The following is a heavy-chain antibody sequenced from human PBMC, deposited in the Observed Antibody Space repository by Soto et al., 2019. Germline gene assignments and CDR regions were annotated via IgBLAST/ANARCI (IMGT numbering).Heavy chain of an antibody. Sequence: GGSLRLSCAASGFPFSSYTMNWVRQAPGKGLEWVSYISTRGSSTYYADSVKGRFTISRDNARNSLYLQMDSLGAEDSAVYYCARDFNWSFDSWGQGALVTVSP. CDR3: ARDFNWSFDS. CDR2: ISTRGSST. CDR1: GFPFSSYT. V-gene: IGHV3-48*01. D-gene: IGHD3-3*01. J-gene: IGHJ4*02.